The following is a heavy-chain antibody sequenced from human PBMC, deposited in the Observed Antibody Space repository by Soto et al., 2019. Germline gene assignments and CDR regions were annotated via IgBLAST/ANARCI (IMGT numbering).Heavy chain of an antibody. J-gene: IGHJ3*02. D-gene: IGHD3-16*02. CDR3: ARDTIVQGAFDM. Sequence: QVQLQESGPGLVKPSQTLSLTCTVSGGSISSGDFYWTWIRQPPGKGLEWMGYIYYSGSTYYPPSLKSRVTISVDTSKNQFSLKLTSVTAADTAVYYCARDTIVQGAFDMWGRGTMVTVSS. V-gene: IGHV4-30-4*01. CDR1: GGSISSGDFY. CDR2: IYYSGST.